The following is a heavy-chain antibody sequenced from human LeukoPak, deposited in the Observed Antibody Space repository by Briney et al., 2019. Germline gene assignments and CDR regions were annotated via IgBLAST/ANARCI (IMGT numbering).Heavy chain of an antibody. CDR3: ARGNVGYSSGWYDY. J-gene: IGHJ4*02. V-gene: IGHV4-31*03. CDR1: GVSISSTSYY. CDR2: IYYSGTT. Sequence: PSETLSLTCTVSGVSISSTSYYWGWIRQPPGKGLEWIAYIYYSGTTYYNPSLKSRVTISVDTSKNQFSLKLSSVTAADTAVYYCARGNVGYSSGWYDYWGQGTLVTVSS. D-gene: IGHD6-19*01.